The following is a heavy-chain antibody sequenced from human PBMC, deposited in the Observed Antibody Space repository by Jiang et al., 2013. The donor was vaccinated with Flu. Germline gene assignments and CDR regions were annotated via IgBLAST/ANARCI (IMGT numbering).Heavy chain of an antibody. D-gene: IGHD6-13*01. V-gene: IGHV4-4*02. CDR1: GCSISSSNW. CDR2: IYHSGRI. J-gene: IGHJ4*02. Sequence: SGSGLVKPSGTLSLTCAVSGCSISSSNWWSWVRQPPGKGLEWIGEIYHSGRINYNPSLKSRVTISVDKSKNQFSLNLSSVTAADTAVYYCARVDWPAAAPGTLGSFDYWGQGRPWSPSPQ. CDR3: ARVDWPAAAPGTLGSFDY.